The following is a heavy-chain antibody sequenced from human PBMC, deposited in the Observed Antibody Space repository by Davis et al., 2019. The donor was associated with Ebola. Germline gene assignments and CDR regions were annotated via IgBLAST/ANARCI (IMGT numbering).Heavy chain of an antibody. Sequence: GESLKISCAASGFTFSDYYMSWIRQAPGKGLEWVSYISSSSSYTNYADSVKGRFTISRDNAKNSLYLQMNSLRVEDTAVYYCARQVWNFDNWFDPWGQGTLVTVSS. CDR3: ARQVWNFDNWFDP. CDR1: GFTFSDYY. D-gene: IGHD1-7*01. V-gene: IGHV3-11*03. CDR2: ISSSSSYT. J-gene: IGHJ5*02.